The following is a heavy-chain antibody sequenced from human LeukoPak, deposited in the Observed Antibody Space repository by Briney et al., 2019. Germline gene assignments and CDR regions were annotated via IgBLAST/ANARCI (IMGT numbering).Heavy chain of an antibody. CDR2: INHSGST. D-gene: IGHD6-19*01. CDR1: GDSVSSTY. Sequence: SETLSLTCSVSGDSVSSTYWSWIRQPPGKGLEWIGEINHSGSTNYNPSLKSRVTISVDTSKNQFSLKLSSVTAADTAVYYCAMSLYSSGWYLDYWGQGTLVTVSS. V-gene: IGHV4-34*01. CDR3: AMSLYSSGWYLDY. J-gene: IGHJ4*02.